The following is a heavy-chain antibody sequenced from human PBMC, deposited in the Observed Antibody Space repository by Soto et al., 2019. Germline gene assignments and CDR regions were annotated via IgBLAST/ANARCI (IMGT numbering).Heavy chain of an antibody. D-gene: IGHD6-19*01. CDR2: IYNSGNT. Sequence: SETLSLTCTVSGGSISSYYLSWIRQPPGKGLEWIGYIYNSGNTNYNPSLKSRVTISVDTSKNQFSLKLSSVTAADTAVYYCARDRSGWYNGWFDPWGQGTLVTVSS. V-gene: IGHV4-59*01. J-gene: IGHJ5*02. CDR3: ARDRSGWYNGWFDP. CDR1: GGSISSYY.